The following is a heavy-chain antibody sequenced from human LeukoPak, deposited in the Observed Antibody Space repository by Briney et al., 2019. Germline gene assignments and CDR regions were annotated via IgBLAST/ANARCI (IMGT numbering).Heavy chain of an antibody. Sequence: SETLSLTCTVSGGSISSYYWSWIRQPPGKGLEWIGYIYYSGSTNYNPSLKSRVTISVDTSKNQFSLKLSSVTAADTAVYYCASLSWYYYDSSGSHDAFDIWGQGTMVTVSS. J-gene: IGHJ3*02. CDR3: ASLSWYYYDSSGSHDAFDI. CDR2: IYYSGST. CDR1: GGSISSYY. V-gene: IGHV4-59*08. D-gene: IGHD3-22*01.